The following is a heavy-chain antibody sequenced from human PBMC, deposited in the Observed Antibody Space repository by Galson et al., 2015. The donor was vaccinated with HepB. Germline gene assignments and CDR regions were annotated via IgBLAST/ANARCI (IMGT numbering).Heavy chain of an antibody. CDR2: ISSSGSTI. CDR1: GFTFSDYY. D-gene: IGHD3-22*01. CDR3: ARFPYDSSGYYFSYYYYYMDV. V-gene: IGHV3-11*01. J-gene: IGHJ6*03. Sequence: SLRLSCAASGFTFSDYYMSWIRQAPGKGLEWVSYISSSGSTIYYADSVKGRFTISRDNAKNSLYLQMNSLRAEDTAVYYCARFPYDSSGYYFSYYYYYMDVWGKGTTVTVSS.